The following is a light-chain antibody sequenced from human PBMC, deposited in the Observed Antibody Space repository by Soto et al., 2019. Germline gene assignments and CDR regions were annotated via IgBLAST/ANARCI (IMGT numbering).Light chain of an antibody. V-gene: IGKV3-11*01. CDR3: RQRKNWQVT. J-gene: IGKJ5*01. CDR2: DAS. CDR1: QSVSSY. Sequence: PGERAPPSGRDSQSVSSYLAWYQQTRGQAPRLLIYDASNRATGIPARFSGSGAGTDCTPAISILEPEDVSVDYCRQRKNWQVTFREGTRLEI.